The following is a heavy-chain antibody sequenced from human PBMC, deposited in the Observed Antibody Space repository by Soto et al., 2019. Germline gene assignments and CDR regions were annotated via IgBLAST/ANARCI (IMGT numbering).Heavy chain of an antibody. CDR3: TRDRQLIQDWFDP. CDR2: ISSGSEYR. D-gene: IGHD1-1*01. J-gene: IGHJ5*02. V-gene: IGHV3-21*01. CDR1: GFTFSSYN. Sequence: EVQLVESGGGLVKPGGSLRLSCVASGFTFSSYNMNWVRQAPGKGLEWVSFISSGSEYRYYADSVRGRFNISRDNAQNSLYLHLNSLRPEDTAVYYCTRDRQLIQDWFDPWGQGTPVTVSS.